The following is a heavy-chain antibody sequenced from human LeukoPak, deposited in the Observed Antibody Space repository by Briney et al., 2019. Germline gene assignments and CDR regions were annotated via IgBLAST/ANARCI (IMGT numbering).Heavy chain of an antibody. J-gene: IGHJ4*02. CDR2: IYYSGST. Sequence: SETLSLTCTVSGGSISSYYWSWIRQPPGKGLEWIGYIYYSGSTNYNPSLKSRVTISVDTSKNQFSLKLSSVTAADTAVYYCARARGMATIRAAFDYWGQGTLVTVSS. V-gene: IGHV4-59*01. CDR1: GGSISSYY. CDR3: ARARGMATIRAAFDY. D-gene: IGHD5-24*01.